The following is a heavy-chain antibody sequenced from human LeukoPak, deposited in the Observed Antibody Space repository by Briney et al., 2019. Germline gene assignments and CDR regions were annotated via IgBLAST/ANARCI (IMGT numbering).Heavy chain of an antibody. CDR2: IYSGGST. D-gene: IGHD4-17*01. CDR1: GFTFSSYA. J-gene: IGHJ4*02. V-gene: IGHV3-53*01. Sequence: GGSLRLSCAASGFTFSSYAMSWVRQAPGKGLEWVSVIYSGGSTYYADSVKGRFTISRDNSKNTLYLQMNSLRAEDTAVYYCARDTDDDYGDYVGYWGQGTLVTVSS. CDR3: ARDTDDDYGDYVGY.